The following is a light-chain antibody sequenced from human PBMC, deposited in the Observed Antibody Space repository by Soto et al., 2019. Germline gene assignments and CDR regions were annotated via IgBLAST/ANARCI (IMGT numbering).Light chain of an antibody. Sequence: EIVLTQSPAPLSLSPGERATLSCRASQSVTSYLAWYQQRPGQAPRLLIYDASNRATGIPARFSGSGSGTDFTLTINRLEPEDCAVYFCQQYGGSGKSLGQGTKVDIK. CDR1: QSVTSY. J-gene: IGKJ1*01. CDR3: QQYGGSGKS. CDR2: DAS. V-gene: IGKV3-11*01.